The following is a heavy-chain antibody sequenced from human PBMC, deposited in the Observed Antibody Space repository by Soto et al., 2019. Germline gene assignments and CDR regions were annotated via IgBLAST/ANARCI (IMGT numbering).Heavy chain of an antibody. CDR2: INHSGST. Sequence: QVQLQQWGAGLLKPSETLSLTCVVYGGSFRGYYWSWIRQPPGKGLEWIGEINHSGSTNYNPSLKSRLTISIDTSKNQFSLNLSSLTAADTAVYYCTRRGSYFFPYSDSWGQGTLVTVSS. V-gene: IGHV4-34*01. CDR3: TRRGSYFFPYSDS. J-gene: IGHJ4*02. CDR1: GGSFRGYY. D-gene: IGHD1-26*01.